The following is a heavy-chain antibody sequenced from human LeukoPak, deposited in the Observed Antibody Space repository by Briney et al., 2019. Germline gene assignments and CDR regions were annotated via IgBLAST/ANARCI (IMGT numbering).Heavy chain of an antibody. J-gene: IGHJ5*02. CDR2: MNPNSGNT. V-gene: IGHV1-8*01. CDR1: GYTFTSYD. Sequence: ASVKVSCKASGYTFTSYDINWVRQATGQELEWMGWMNPNSGNTGYAQKFQGRVTMTRNTSISTAYMELSSLRSEDTAVYYCARSLFPYGGWLDPWGQGTLVTVSS. D-gene: IGHD3-16*01. CDR3: ARSLFPYGGWLDP.